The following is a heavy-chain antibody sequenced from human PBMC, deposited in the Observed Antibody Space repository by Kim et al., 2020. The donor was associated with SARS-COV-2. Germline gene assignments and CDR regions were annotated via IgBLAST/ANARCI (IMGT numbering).Heavy chain of an antibody. J-gene: IGHJ5*01. Sequence: SETLSLTCAVSGVSISSGDYYWNWVRQHPGKGLEWIGHIFNAGITYYKPSLKSRVSISVDTSKNEFSLRLNSVTGADTAVYYCVRSLVRGSGSYPLGPWGQGTLVTVSS. CDR3: VRSLVRGSGSYPLGP. D-gene: IGHD3-10*01. CDR2: IFNAGIT. V-gene: IGHV4-31*11. CDR1: GVSISSGDYY.